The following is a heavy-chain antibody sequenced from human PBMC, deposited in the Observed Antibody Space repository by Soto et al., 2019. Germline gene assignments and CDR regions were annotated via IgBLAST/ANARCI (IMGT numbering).Heavy chain of an antibody. J-gene: IGHJ4*02. CDR2: INPSGGST. Sequence: QVQLVQSGAEVKKPGASVKVSCKASGYTFTIYYMHWVRQAPGQGLEWMGIINPSGGSTSYAQKIQGRVTMTRDTSTTTVYMELSRLRSEDTAVYYCARWGSGWYDGFDYWGQGTLVTVSS. V-gene: IGHV1-46*01. D-gene: IGHD6-19*01. CDR3: ARWGSGWYDGFDY. CDR1: GYTFTIYY.